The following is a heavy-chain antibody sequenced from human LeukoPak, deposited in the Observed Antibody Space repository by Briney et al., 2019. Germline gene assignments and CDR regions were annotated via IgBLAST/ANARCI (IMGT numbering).Heavy chain of an antibody. D-gene: IGHD6-19*01. CDR2: MNPNSGNT. J-gene: IGHJ6*02. CDR3: ARGGRQWLVLVSYYYGMDV. CDR1: GYTFTSYD. Sequence: ASVKVSCKASGYTFTSYDINWVRQATGQGLEWMGWMNPNSGNTGYAQKFQGRVTMTRNTSISTAYMELSSLRSEATAVYYCARGGRQWLVLVSYYYGMDVWGQGTTVTVSS. V-gene: IGHV1-8*01.